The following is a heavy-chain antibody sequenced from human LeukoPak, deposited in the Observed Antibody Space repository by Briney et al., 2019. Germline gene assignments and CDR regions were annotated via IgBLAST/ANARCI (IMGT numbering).Heavy chain of an antibody. J-gene: IGHJ6*02. CDR1: GYTFTSYY. V-gene: IGHV1-46*01. CDR3: ARTYYYGSGSYSRPLDYGMDV. D-gene: IGHD3-10*01. Sequence: ASVKVSCKASGYTFTSYYMHWVRQAPGQGLEWMGIINPSGGSTSYAQKFQGRVTMTRDTSTSTVYMELSSLRSEDTAVYYCARTYYYGSGSYSRPLDYGMDVWGQGTTVTVSS. CDR2: INPSGGST.